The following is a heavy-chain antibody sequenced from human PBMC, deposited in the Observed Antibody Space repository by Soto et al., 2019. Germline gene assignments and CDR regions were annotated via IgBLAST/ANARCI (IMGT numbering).Heavy chain of an antibody. V-gene: IGHV4-59*11. J-gene: IGHJ4*02. CDR1: GVSISSHY. CDR3: TKVRPGGHFDS. CDR2: VHSTGAT. Sequence: PSETLSLTCTVSGVSISSHYWTWIRQSPEKGLEWIGYVHSTGATSYNPSLNSRVTASMDASKSQVSLKLTSLTAADTAIYYCTKVRPGGHFDSWGQGTLVTVSS. D-gene: IGHD3-10*01.